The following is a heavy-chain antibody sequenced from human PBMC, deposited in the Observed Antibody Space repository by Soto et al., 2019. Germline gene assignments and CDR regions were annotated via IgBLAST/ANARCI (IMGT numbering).Heavy chain of an antibody. J-gene: IGHJ6*02. V-gene: IGHV1-18*01. CDR1: GYTFTSYG. CDR3: ARKGGNGYLWYSYYDYYYGMDV. Sequence: ASVKVSCKASGYTFTSYGISWVRQAPGQGLEWMGWISAYNGNTNYAQKLQGRVTMTTDTSTNTAYMELRSLRSDDTAVYYCARKGGNGYLWYSYYDYYYGMDVWGQGTTVTVSS. CDR2: ISAYNGNT. D-gene: IGHD6-13*01.